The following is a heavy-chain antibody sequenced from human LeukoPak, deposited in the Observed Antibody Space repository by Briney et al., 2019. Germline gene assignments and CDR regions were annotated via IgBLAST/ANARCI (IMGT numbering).Heavy chain of an antibody. CDR2: IYYSGST. CDR3: ARQEYDSSGYYSDY. V-gene: IGHV4-39*01. CDR1: GASISRTSYY. D-gene: IGHD3-22*01. J-gene: IGHJ4*02. Sequence: TSETLSLTCTVSGASISRTSYYWGWIRQPPGKGLEWIGSIYYSGSTYYNPSLKSRVTISADTSKNQFSLKLSSVTAADTAVYYCARQEYDSSGYYSDYCGQGTLVTVSS.